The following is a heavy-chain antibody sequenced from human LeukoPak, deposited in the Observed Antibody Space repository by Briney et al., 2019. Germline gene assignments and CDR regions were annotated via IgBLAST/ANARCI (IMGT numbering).Heavy chain of an antibody. D-gene: IGHD6-19*01. J-gene: IGHJ4*02. V-gene: IGHV6-1*01. CDR1: GDSVSSNSAA. Sequence: SLTLSLTCAISGDSVSSNSAAWNWIRQSPSRGLEWLGRTYYRSKWYNDYAVSVKSRTTINPDTSKNQFSLQLNSVTPEDTVVYYSARAYIAVADYYFDYWGQGTLVTVSS. CDR2: TYYRSKWYN. CDR3: ARAYIAVADYYFDY.